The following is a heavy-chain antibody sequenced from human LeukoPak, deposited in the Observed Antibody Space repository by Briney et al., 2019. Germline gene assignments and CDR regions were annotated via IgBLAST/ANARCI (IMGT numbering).Heavy chain of an antibody. V-gene: IGHV3-23*01. J-gene: IGHJ4*02. D-gene: IGHD4-17*01. CDR3: ARAGGSTVSHSDY. Sequence: GGSLRLSCAASGVTLSSFAMSWARQAPGKGLEWVSGISSSGSGDNTYYADSVKGRFTISRDSSKNSLYLQMNSLRAEDTAVYYCARAGGSTVSHSDYWGQGTLVTVSS. CDR2: ISSSGSGDNT. CDR1: GVTLSSFA.